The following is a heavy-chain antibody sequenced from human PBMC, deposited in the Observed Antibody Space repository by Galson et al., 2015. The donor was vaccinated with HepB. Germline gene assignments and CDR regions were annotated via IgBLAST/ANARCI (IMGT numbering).Heavy chain of an antibody. V-gene: IGHV3-23*05. Sequence: QAPGKGLEWVSLIYSSSSSTNYADFVRGRFTISRDTSKNTVYLQMSRLRADDTAMYYCAQLGTGYWGRGTLVTVSS. CDR2: IYSSSSST. D-gene: IGHD7-27*01. J-gene: IGHJ4*02. CDR3: AQLGTGY.